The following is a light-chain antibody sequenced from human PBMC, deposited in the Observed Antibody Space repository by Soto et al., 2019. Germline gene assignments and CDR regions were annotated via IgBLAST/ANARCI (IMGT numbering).Light chain of an antibody. V-gene: IGKV3-20*01. J-gene: IGKJ1*01. CDR2: GAS. Sequence: EIVLTQSPGTLSLSPGERATISCRASQSVSANYLAWYQQKPGQAPRLLIYGASSRATGIPDRFSGSGSGTDFTLTISRLEPEDFVLYYCQQYGSSPGTFGQGTKVDIK. CDR1: QSVSANY. CDR3: QQYGSSPGT.